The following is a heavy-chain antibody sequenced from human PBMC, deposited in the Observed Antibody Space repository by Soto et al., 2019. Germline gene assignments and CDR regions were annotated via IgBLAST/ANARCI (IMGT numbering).Heavy chain of an antibody. CDR1: GFTFSSYA. CDR2: ISGSGGST. D-gene: IGHD2-2*01. Sequence: EVQLLEPGGGLVQPGGSLRLSCAASGFTFSSYAMSWVRQAPGKGLEWVSAISGSGGSTYYADSVKGRFTISRDNSKNTLYLQMNSLRAEDTAIYYCAKFRGQLLTYCFDYWGQGTLVTVSS. J-gene: IGHJ4*02. V-gene: IGHV3-23*01. CDR3: AKFRGQLLTYCFDY.